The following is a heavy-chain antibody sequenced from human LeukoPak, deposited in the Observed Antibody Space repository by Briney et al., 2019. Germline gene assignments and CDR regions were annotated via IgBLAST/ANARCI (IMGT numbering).Heavy chain of an antibody. D-gene: IGHD4-23*01. CDR1: GGSISSYY. CDR2: IYYSGST. Sequence: PSETLSLTCTVSGGSISSYYWSWIRQPPGKGLEWIGYIYYSGSTNYNPSIKSRVTISVDTSKNQFSLKLSSVTAADTAVYYCERERYGGNSPFDYWGQGTLVTVSS. J-gene: IGHJ4*02. CDR3: ERERYGGNSPFDY. V-gene: IGHV4-59*01.